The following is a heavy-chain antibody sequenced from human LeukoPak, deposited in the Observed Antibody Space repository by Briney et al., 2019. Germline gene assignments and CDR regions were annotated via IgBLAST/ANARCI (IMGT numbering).Heavy chain of an antibody. D-gene: IGHD1-26*01. CDR3: ARNGPEVGATPWYYYYYMDV. Sequence: PSETLSLTCTVSGGSISSYYWSWIRQPAGKGVEWIGRIYTSGSTNYNPSLKSRVTMSVDTSKNQFSLKLSSVTAADTAVYYCARNGPEVGATPWYYYYYMDVWGKGTTVTISS. CDR1: GGSISSYY. V-gene: IGHV4-4*07. CDR2: IYTSGST. J-gene: IGHJ6*03.